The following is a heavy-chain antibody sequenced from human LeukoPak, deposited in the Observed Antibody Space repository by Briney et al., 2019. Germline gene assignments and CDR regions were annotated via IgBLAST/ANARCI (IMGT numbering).Heavy chain of an antibody. D-gene: IGHD5-24*01. CDR3: ARDREEGYNSYYFDS. J-gene: IGHJ4*02. CDR1: GYTFTNYY. V-gene: IGHV1-46*01. CDR2: INPSGGST. Sequence: GASVEVSCKASGYTFTNYYMHWVRQAPGQGLEWMGIINPSGGSTGYAQKFQGRFTMTRDTSTTTVYMELSSLRSEDTAVYYCARDREEGYNSYYFDSWGQGTLVIVSS.